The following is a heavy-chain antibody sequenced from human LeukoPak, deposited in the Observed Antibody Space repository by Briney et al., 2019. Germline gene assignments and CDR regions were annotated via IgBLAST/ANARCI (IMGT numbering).Heavy chain of an antibody. CDR1: GFTFSSYG. V-gene: IGHV3-30*02. CDR2: IRYDGSNK. CDR3: AKGDRLGYCSSTSCFGHGDY. J-gene: IGHJ4*02. Sequence: PGGSLRFSCAASGFTFSSYGMHWVRQAPGKGLEWVAFIRYDGSNKYYADSVKGRFTISRDNSKNTLYLQMNSLRAEDTAVYYCAKGDRLGYCSSTSCFGHGDYWGQGTLVTVSS. D-gene: IGHD2-2*01.